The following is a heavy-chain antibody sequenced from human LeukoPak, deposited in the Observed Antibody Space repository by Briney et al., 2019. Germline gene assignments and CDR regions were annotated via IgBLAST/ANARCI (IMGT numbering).Heavy chain of an antibody. CDR2: PNWDSRSM. J-gene: IGHJ5*02. CDR1: GVNFDDYA. V-gene: IGHV3-9*01. Sequence: PGGSLRLSCAASGVNFDDYAMHWVRQSPGTGLEWVAGPNWDSRSMAYADSVRGRFTISRDNSKNTLYLQMNSLRAEDTAVYYCAKVLIWCGEPRTWSDPGGQGPLATVSS. CDR3: AKVLIWCGEPRTWSDP. D-gene: IGHD3-10*01.